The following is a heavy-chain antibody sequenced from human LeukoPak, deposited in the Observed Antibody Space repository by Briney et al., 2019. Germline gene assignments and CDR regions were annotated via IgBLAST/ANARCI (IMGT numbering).Heavy chain of an antibody. CDR1: GYTFTNYY. CDR3: ARWAAMVNRFDP. CDR2: IIPILGIA. Sequence: EASVKVSCKSSGYTFTNYYIHWVRQAPGQGLEWMGRIIPILGIANHAQKFQGRVTITADKSTSTAYMELSSLRSEDTAVYYCARWAAMVNRFDPWGQGTLVTVSS. J-gene: IGHJ5*02. V-gene: IGHV1-69*02. D-gene: IGHD5-18*01.